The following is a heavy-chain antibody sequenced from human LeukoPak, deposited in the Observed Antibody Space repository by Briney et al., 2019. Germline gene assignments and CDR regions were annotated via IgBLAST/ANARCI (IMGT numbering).Heavy chain of an antibody. CDR1: GYTFTSYA. CDR2: INAGNGNT. J-gene: IGHJ5*02. D-gene: IGHD3-9*01. Sequence: ASVEVSCKASGYTFTSYAMHWVRQAPGQRLEWMGWINAGNGNTKYSQKFQGRVTITRDTSASTAYMELSSLRSEDTAVYYCARGYGWLSNWFDPWGQGTLVTVSS. V-gene: IGHV1-3*01. CDR3: ARGYGWLSNWFDP.